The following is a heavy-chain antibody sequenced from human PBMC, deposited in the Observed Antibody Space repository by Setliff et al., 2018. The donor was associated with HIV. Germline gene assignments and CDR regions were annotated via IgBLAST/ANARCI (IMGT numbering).Heavy chain of an antibody. CDR3: ARDRKFGSSGHYYYYMDV. Sequence: LSLSCAGFGFTFSSYPMHWVRQAPGKGLEWVALISHDGSYKYYADSVQGRFTISRDNSKNTLSLQMNSLRAGDTAVYYCARDRKFGSSGHYYYYMDVWGKGTTVTVSS. V-gene: IGHV3-30*04. CDR2: ISHDGSYK. CDR1: GFTFSSYP. D-gene: IGHD6-6*01. J-gene: IGHJ6*03.